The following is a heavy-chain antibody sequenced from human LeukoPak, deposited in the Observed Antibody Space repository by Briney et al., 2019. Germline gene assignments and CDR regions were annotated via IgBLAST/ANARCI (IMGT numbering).Heavy chain of an antibody. J-gene: IGHJ4*02. CDR2: ISSDGTYT. CDR1: GFTFSSHL. Sequence: GGSLRLSCAASGFTFSSHLMHWVRQAPGKGLVWVSRISSDGTYTNYADSVRGRFTISRDNAKNTLYLQMNSLRAEDTAVYYCARGELITRGYFDYWGQGTLVTVSS. V-gene: IGHV3-74*01. CDR3: ARGELITRGYFDY. D-gene: IGHD1-7*01.